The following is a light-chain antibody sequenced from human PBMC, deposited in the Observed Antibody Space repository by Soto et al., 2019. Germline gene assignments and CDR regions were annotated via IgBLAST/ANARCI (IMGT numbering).Light chain of an antibody. CDR2: DDS. CDR3: QVWDSTSDHHV. CDR1: NIATKS. V-gene: IGLV3-21*02. J-gene: IGLJ1*01. Sequence: SYELTQPPSVSVGPGQTASVTCGGNNIATKSVHWYQQKPGQAPVLVVHDDSDRPSGVPERFSGSNSGNTATLTISRVEAGDEADYYCQVWDSTSDHHVFGTGTKVTVL.